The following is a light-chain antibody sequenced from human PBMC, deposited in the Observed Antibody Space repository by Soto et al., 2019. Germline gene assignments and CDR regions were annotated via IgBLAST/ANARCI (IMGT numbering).Light chain of an antibody. V-gene: IGKV3-15*01. J-gene: IGKJ4*01. Sequence: EVVMTQSPATVSVSPGDTTSLACRASQTIAANVAWYQQKPGQAPRLLIYGSSTRAAGVPARFSGSGSGTDFILTITSLQPEDSAIYYCQQYSSWPPLAFGGGTKVDIK. CDR2: GSS. CDR3: QQYSSWPPLA. CDR1: QTIAAN.